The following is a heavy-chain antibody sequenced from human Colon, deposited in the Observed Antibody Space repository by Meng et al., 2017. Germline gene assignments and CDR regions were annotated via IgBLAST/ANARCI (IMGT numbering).Heavy chain of an antibody. V-gene: IGHV4-4*02. D-gene: IGHD3-22*01. Sequence: GQLGGAGPELVKPSGSLALTCTVSGGSITSSDWWSWVRQTPGKGLEWIGETYKNGRPNYNPSLKSRVTISVDKSKDQFSLKLSSVTAADTAVYYCARVCPPEYYYDSSGYLNWFDPWGQGTLVTVSS. CDR3: ARVCPPEYYYDSSGYLNWFDP. CDR2: TYKNGRP. CDR1: GGSITSSDW. J-gene: IGHJ5*02.